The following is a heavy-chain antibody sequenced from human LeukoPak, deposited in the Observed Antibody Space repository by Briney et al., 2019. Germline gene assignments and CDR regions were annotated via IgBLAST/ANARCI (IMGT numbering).Heavy chain of an antibody. CDR1: GGSISSSSYY. CDR2: IYYSGST. D-gene: IGHD6-6*01. CDR3: ARRAPYSSSSYYYYYMDV. Sequence: SETLSLTCTVSGGSISSSSYYWGWIRQPPGKGLEWIGSIYYSGSTYYNPSPKSRVTISVDTSNNQFSLKLSSVTAADTAVYYCARRAPYSSSSYYYYYMDVWGKGTTVTVSS. V-gene: IGHV4-39*01. J-gene: IGHJ6*03.